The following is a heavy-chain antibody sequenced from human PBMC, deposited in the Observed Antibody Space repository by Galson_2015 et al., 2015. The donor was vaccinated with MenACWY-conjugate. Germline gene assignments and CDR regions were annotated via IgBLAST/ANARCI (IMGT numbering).Heavy chain of an antibody. D-gene: IGHD3-16*02. CDR2: ISAYNGNT. Sequence: SVKVSCKASGYTFTSYGISWVRQAPGQGLEWMGWISAYNGNTNYAQKLQGRVTMTTDTSTSTAYMELRSLRSDDTAVYYCARGLTFGGVIANDAFDIWGQGTMVTVSS. J-gene: IGHJ3*02. CDR1: GYTFTSYG. V-gene: IGHV1-18*01. CDR3: ARGLTFGGVIANDAFDI.